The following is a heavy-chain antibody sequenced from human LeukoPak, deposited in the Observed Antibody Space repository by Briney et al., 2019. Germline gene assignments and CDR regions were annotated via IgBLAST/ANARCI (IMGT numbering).Heavy chain of an antibody. CDR1: GFTFSSYG. CDR3: ARENSGSYGGDDY. Sequence: PGGSLRLSCAASGFTFSSYGMHWVRQAPGKGLEWVAFIRYDGSNKYYADSVKGRFTISRDNSKNTLYLQMNSLRAEDTAVYYCARENSGSYGGDDYWGQGTLVTVSS. V-gene: IGHV3-30*02. CDR2: IRYDGSNK. J-gene: IGHJ4*02. D-gene: IGHD1-26*01.